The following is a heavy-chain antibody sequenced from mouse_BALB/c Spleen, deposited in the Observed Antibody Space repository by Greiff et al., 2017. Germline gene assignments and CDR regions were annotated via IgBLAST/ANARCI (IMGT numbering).Heavy chain of an antibody. D-gene: IGHD1-1*01. CDR3: VFTTTYYFDY. CDR2: IDPANGNT. Sequence: EVMLVESGAELVKPGASVKLSCTASGFNIKDTYMHWVKQRPEQGLEWIGRIDPANGNTKYDPKFQGKATITADTSSNTAYLQLSSLTSEDTAVYYCVFTTTYYFDYWGQGTTLTVSS. CDR1: GFNIKDTY. V-gene: IGHV14-3*02. J-gene: IGHJ2*01.